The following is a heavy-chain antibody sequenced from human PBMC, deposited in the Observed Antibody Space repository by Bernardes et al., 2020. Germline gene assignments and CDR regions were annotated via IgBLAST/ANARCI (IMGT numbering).Heavy chain of an antibody. Sequence: GGSLKISCKGSGYSFTSYWIGWVRQMPGKGLEWMGIIYPGDSDTRYSPSFQGQVTFSADKSISTAYLQWRSLKASDTAMYYCTRHPLAYSSPPDYYGMDVWGQGTTVTVSS. J-gene: IGHJ6*02. V-gene: IGHV5-51*01. CDR3: TRHPLAYSSPPDYYGMDV. CDR2: IYPGDSDT. D-gene: IGHD6-13*01. CDR1: GYSFTSYW.